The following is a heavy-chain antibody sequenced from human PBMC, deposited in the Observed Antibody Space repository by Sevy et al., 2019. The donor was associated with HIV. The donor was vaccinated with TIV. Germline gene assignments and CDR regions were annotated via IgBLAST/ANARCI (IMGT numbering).Heavy chain of an antibody. CDR3: ALERLSSDVAEYFQN. Sequence: GGSLRLSCATSGFTFSGYSMHWVRQAPGKGLEWVATISYDGINKHYADSVKGRFTISRDNFKNSLSLQMNSLRAEDTAVYFCALERLSSDVAEYFQNWGQGTLVTVSS. CDR2: ISYDGINK. V-gene: IGHV3-30-3*01. CDR1: GFTFSGYS. J-gene: IGHJ1*01. D-gene: IGHD1-1*01.